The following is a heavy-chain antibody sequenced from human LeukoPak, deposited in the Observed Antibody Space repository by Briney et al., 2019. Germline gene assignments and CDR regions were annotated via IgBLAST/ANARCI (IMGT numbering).Heavy chain of an antibody. Sequence: SETLSLTCTVSGYSISTGYYWGWIRQPPGKGLEWIGYIYNSGSTNYNPSLKSRVTISVDTSKNQFSLKLSSVTAADTAVYYCARETSQKGAHYMDVWGKGTTVTISS. CDR3: ARETSQKGAHYMDV. D-gene: IGHD3-16*01. CDR1: GYSISTGYY. V-gene: IGHV4-61*01. J-gene: IGHJ6*03. CDR2: IYNSGST.